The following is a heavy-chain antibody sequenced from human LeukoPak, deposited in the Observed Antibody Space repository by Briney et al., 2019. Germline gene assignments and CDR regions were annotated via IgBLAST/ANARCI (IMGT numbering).Heavy chain of an antibody. J-gene: IGHJ4*02. CDR2: IYYSGST. CDR1: GGSISSSSYY. CDR3: ARGRLPLWFGKY. D-gene: IGHD3-10*01. Sequence: SETLSLTCTVSGGSISSSSYYWGWIRQPPGKGLEWIGSIYYSGSTYYNPSLKSRVTISVDTSKNQSSLQLSSVTAADTAVYYCARGRLPLWFGKYGGQGTLVTVSS. V-gene: IGHV4-39*01.